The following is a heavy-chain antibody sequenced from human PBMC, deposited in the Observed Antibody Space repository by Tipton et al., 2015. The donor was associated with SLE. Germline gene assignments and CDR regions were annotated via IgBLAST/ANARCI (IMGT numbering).Heavy chain of an antibody. Sequence: SLRLSCAASGFTSDPYAMHWVRQVPGKGLEWVSGILWKIGSIGYADSVKGRFTISSDNAKQSLFLQMNSLRAEDSALYYCVRDIGSVTAALGFWGQGTVVTVSS. V-gene: IGHV3-9*02. CDR2: ILWKIGSI. CDR1: GFTSDPYA. J-gene: IGHJ4*02. D-gene: IGHD3-16*01. CDR3: VRDIGSVTAALGF.